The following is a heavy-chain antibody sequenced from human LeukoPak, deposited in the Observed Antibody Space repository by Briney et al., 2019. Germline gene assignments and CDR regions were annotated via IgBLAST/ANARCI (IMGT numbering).Heavy chain of an antibody. V-gene: IGHV3-21*04. J-gene: IGHJ5*02. Sequence: PGGSLRLSCTASGFTFDTYSMNWVRQAPGRGLEWVSSISSSSYIYYADSVKGRFAISRDNAKNSLYLQMNSLRAEDTAVYYCAKQPGGGSYPRWFDPWGQGTLVTVSS. CDR1: GFTFDTYS. D-gene: IGHD1-26*01. CDR3: AKQPGGGSYPRWFDP. CDR2: ISSSSYI.